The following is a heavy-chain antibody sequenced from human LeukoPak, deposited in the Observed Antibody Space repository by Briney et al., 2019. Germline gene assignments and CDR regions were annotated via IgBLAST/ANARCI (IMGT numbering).Heavy chain of an antibody. CDR2: ISWNSGSI. V-gene: IGHV3-9*01. CDR3: AKEEDSVGKYGMDV. J-gene: IGHJ6*02. CDR1: GFTFDDYA. D-gene: IGHD6-6*01. Sequence: GRSLRLSCAASGFTFDDYAMHWVRQAPGKGLEWVSGISWNSGSIGYADSVKGRFTISRDNAKNSLYLQMNSLRAEDTALYYCAKEEDSVGKYGMDVWGQGTTVTVSS.